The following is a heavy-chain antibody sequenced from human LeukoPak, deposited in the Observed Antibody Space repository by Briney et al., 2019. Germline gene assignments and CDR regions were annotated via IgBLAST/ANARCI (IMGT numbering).Heavy chain of an antibody. CDR1: GFTFSSYA. CDR2: ISGSGGST. Sequence: GGSLRLSCAASGFTFSSYAMSWVRQAPGKGLEWVSAISGSGGSTYYADSVKGRFTISIDNSKNTLYLQMNSLRAEDTAVYYCAKDAANYYEAPDDAFDIWGQGTMVTVSS. V-gene: IGHV3-23*01. D-gene: IGHD3-22*01. CDR3: AKDAANYYEAPDDAFDI. J-gene: IGHJ3*02.